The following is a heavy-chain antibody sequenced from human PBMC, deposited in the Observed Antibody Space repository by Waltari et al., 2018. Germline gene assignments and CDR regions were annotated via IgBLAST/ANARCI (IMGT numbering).Heavy chain of an antibody. Sequence: EAQLVESGGKLVQPGGSLRLSCVASGFTFRRHWMGWVRQAPGRGLEWVATIKEDGSDKHYVDSVRGRVTISRDNANDSLYLQMNSLRAEDTAVYYCATWRWGQSEFDYWGQGTLVTVSS. D-gene: IGHD7-27*01. CDR2: IKEDGSDK. J-gene: IGHJ4*02. V-gene: IGHV3-7*01. CDR3: ATWRWGQSEFDY. CDR1: GFTFRRHW.